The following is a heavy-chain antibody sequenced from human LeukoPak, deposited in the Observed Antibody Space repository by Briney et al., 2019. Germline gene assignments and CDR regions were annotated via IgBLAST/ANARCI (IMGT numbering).Heavy chain of an antibody. J-gene: IGHJ6*02. CDR1: GYTFTSYG. CDR3: ARVYSSSWYSYYYGMDV. CDR2: MNPNSGNT. Sequence: ASVKVSCKSSGYTFTSYGISWVRQAPGQGLEWMGWMNPNSGNTDYAQKFQGRVTMTRNTSISTAYMELSSLRSEDPAVYYCARVYSSSWYSYYYGMDVWGQGTTVTVSS. D-gene: IGHD6-13*01. V-gene: IGHV1-8*02.